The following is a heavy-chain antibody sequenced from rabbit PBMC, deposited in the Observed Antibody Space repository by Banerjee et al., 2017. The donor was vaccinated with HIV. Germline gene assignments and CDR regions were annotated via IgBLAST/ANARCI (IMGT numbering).Heavy chain of an antibody. D-gene: IGHD8-1*01. CDR3: VRGNGNGSSYKLTRLDL. Sequence: QQVEESGGGLVQPEASLTLTCKASGLSFSSSYYMCWVRQAPGKGLEWIACIYGGSSGSTYYASWAKGRFTISKTSSTTVTLQMTSLTAADTATYFCVRGNGNGSSYKLTRLDLWGQGTLVTVS. CDR2: IYGGSSGST. CDR1: GLSFSSSYY. V-gene: IGHV1S40*01. J-gene: IGHJ3*01.